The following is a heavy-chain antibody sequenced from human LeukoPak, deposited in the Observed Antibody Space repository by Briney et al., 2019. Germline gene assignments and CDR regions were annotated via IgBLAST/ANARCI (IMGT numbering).Heavy chain of an antibody. D-gene: IGHD5-12*01. V-gene: IGHV1-2*02. Sequence: ASVKVSCKASGYTFTGYYMHWVRQAPGQGLEWMGWINPNSGGTNYAQKFQGRVTMTRNTSTTTAYMELSRLRSDDTAVYYCARGLRGSTAFDYWGQGTLVTVSS. CDR2: INPNSGGT. CDR1: GYTFTGYY. J-gene: IGHJ4*02. CDR3: ARGLRGSTAFDY.